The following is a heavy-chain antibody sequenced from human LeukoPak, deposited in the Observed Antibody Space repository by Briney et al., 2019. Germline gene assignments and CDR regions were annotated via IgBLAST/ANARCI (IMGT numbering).Heavy chain of an antibody. Sequence: GASVKVSCKASGYTFTSYGISWVRQAPGQGLEWMGWISAYNGNTNYAQKLQGRVTMTTDTSTSTAYMELRSLRSDDTAVYYCARETLRTDYGEYVVAFDIWGQGTMVTVSS. V-gene: IGHV1-18*01. CDR3: ARETLRTDYGEYVVAFDI. CDR1: GYTFTSYG. D-gene: IGHD4-17*01. CDR2: ISAYNGNT. J-gene: IGHJ3*02.